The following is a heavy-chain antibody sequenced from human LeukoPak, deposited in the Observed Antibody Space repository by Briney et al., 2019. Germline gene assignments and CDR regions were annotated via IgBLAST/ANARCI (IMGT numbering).Heavy chain of an antibody. J-gene: IGHJ4*02. D-gene: IGHD1-26*01. Sequence: GASEKVSCKASGYTFTDYLINWVRQAPGQGLEWMGWINPNSGGTNYAQKFQGRVTMTRDTSISTAYMELSRLRSDDTAVYYCARDIDLYSGSYYFCYWGQGTLVTVSS. V-gene: IGHV1-2*02. CDR2: INPNSGGT. CDR1: GYTFTDYL. CDR3: ARDIDLYSGSYYFCY.